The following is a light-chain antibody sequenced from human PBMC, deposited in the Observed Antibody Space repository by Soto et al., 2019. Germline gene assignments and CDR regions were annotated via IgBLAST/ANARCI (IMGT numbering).Light chain of an antibody. CDR3: QQYNSDPL. V-gene: IGKV1-27*01. CDR2: ATS. Sequence: DIQVTQSPSSLSSSVGDRVTITCRASQAINNYLAWYQQKPGKVPKLLIYATSTLQSGVPSRFSGSGSGTDFTLTISSLQPEDVATYYCQQYNSDPLFGGGTKV. J-gene: IGKJ4*01. CDR1: QAINNY.